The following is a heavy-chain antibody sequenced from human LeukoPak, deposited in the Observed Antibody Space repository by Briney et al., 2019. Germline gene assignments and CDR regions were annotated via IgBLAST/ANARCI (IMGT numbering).Heavy chain of an antibody. J-gene: IGHJ2*01. CDR2: TYTSGYT. D-gene: IGHD2-15*01. Sequence: PSETLSLTCTVSGDSIGTYYWSWIRQSAGKGLEWIARTYTSGYTNYNPSLKSRVTMSADASKNQFSLKLTSVTAADTAVYYCARDSRSVAVWYFDVWGRGALVTVSS. CDR3: ARDSRSVAVWYFDV. V-gene: IGHV4-4*07. CDR1: GDSIGTYY.